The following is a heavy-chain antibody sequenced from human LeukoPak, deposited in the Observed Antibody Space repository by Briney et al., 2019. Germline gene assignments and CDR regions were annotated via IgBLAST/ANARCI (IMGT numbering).Heavy chain of an antibody. Sequence: GESLKISCAASGFTFSSYGPSWVRQAPGKGLEWVSTISGSAYNSYYADSVKGRFTISRDNSANTLYLQMDNLRAEDTALYYCAKHSGSYFIYYIDSWGQGTLVTVSS. CDR1: GFTFSSYG. CDR3: AKHSGSYFIYYIDS. V-gene: IGHV3-23*01. D-gene: IGHD1-26*01. CDR2: ISGSAYNS. J-gene: IGHJ4*02.